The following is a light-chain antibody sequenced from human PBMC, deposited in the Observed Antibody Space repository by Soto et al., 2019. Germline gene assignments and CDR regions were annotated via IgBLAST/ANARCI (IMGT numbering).Light chain of an antibody. V-gene: IGKV1-9*01. J-gene: IGKJ4*01. Sequence: DIQLTQSPSFLSASVGDRVTITCRASQCFSSNLAWYQQKPGKAPKLLIYAASSLQSGVPSRFSGSGSGTEFTLTISSLQPEDFATYYCQQRNSYPPRTFGGGTKVGIK. CDR1: QCFSSN. CDR2: AAS. CDR3: QQRNSYPPRT.